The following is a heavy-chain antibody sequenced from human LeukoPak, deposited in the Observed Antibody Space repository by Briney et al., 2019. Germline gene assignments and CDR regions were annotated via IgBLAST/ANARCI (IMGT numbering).Heavy chain of an antibody. CDR2: IYYSGST. D-gene: IGHD5-18*01. CDR3: ARQRRPGYSYGPFDY. V-gene: IGHV4-59*08. J-gene: IGHJ4*02. CDR1: GGSISSYY. Sequence: PETLSLTCTVSGGSISSYYWSWIRQPPGKGLEWIGYIYYSGSTNYNPSLKSRVTISVDTSKNQFSLKLSSVTAADTAVYYCARQRRPGYSYGPFDYWGQGTLVTVSS.